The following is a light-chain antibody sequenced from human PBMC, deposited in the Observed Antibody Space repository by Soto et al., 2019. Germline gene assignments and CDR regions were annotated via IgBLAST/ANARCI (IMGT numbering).Light chain of an antibody. V-gene: IGLV1-40*01. CDR2: GNS. CDR1: SSNIGAGYD. CDR3: QSSDSSLRGWV. J-gene: IGLJ3*02. Sequence: QYVLTQPPSVSGAPGQRVTISCTGSSSNIGAGYDVHWYQQLPGTAPKLLIYGNSNRPSGVPDRFSGSKSGTSASLAITGLQAEDEADYYCQSSDSSLRGWVFGGGTKLTVL.